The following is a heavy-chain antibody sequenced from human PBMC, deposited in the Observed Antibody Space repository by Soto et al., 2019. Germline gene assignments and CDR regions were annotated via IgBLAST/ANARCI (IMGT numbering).Heavy chain of an antibody. V-gene: IGHV4-34*01. J-gene: IGHJ4*02. CDR2: INHSGST. CDR3: ARGRRTKDY. Sequence: SETLSLTCAVYGGSFSGYYWSWIRQPPGKGQEWIGEINHSGSTNYNPSLKSRVTISVDTSKNQFSLKLSSVTAADTAVYYCARGRRTKDYWGQGTLVTVS. CDR1: GGSFSGYY.